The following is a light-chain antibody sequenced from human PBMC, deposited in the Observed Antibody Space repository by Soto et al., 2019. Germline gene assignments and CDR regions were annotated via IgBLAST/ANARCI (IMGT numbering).Light chain of an antibody. CDR3: SSYTSSSTLDV. CDR1: RCDVGGYNY. J-gene: IGLJ1*01. Sequence: QSSVTQPASVSGPPGQSITLSCTVTRCDVGGYNYVSWYQQHPGKAPKLMIYDVSNRPSGVSNRFSGSKSGNTASLTISGLQAEDEADYYCSSYTSSSTLDVFGTG. V-gene: IGLV2-14*01. CDR2: DVS.